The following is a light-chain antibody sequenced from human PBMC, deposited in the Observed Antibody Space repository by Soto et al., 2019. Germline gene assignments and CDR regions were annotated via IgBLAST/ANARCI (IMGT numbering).Light chain of an antibody. CDR3: QQYGSSPPT. J-gene: IGKJ1*01. Sequence: IVLTQSPGTLSLSPGERTTLSCRASQSISRYLAWYQQKPGQGPRLLIYGASSRATGTPDRFSGSGSGTDFTLTINRLEPEDFALYDCQQYGSSPPTFGQGTKGEIK. CDR2: GAS. V-gene: IGKV3-20*01. CDR1: QSISRY.